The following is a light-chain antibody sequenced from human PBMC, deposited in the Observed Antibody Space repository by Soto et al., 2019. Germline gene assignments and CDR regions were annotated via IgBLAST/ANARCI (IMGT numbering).Light chain of an antibody. J-gene: IGKJ1*01. V-gene: IGKV1-5*01. CDR3: QQYNTYLKM. Sequence: DIQMTQSPSTLSASVGDRVTIPCRASQTINNQLAWYQQKPGKAPKLLIFDVSSLESGVPSRFSGSGSGTEFTLTISSLQPDDFATYYCQQYNTYLKMFGQGTKVDIK. CDR1: QTINNQ. CDR2: DVS.